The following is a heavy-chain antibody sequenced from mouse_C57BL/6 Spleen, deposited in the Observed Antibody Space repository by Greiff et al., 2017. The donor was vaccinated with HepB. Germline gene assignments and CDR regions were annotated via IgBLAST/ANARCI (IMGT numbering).Heavy chain of an antibody. CDR1: GFNIKDYY. V-gene: IGHV14-2*01. Sequence: EVKLMESGAELVKPGASVKLSCTASGFNIKDYYMHWVKQRTEQGLEGIGRIDPEDGETKYAPKFQGKATITADTSSKTAYLQLSSLTSEDTAGYYCARTGYYSYWYFDVWVTGTTVTVSS. CDR2: IDPEDGET. J-gene: IGHJ1*03. CDR3: ARTGYYSYWYFDV. D-gene: IGHD2-3*01.